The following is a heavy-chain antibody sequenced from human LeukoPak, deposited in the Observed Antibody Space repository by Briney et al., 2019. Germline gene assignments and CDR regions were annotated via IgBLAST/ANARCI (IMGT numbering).Heavy chain of an antibody. D-gene: IGHD3-3*01. Sequence: PGGSLRLSCAASGFTFSSYSVNWVRQAPGKGLEWVSYISSSSSTIYYADSVKGRFTISRDNAKNSLYLQMNSLRAEDTAVYYCARDWAYYDFWSGYALGYWGQGTLVTVSS. CDR1: GFTFSSYS. CDR2: ISSSSSTI. J-gene: IGHJ4*02. V-gene: IGHV3-48*01. CDR3: ARDWAYYDFWSGYALGY.